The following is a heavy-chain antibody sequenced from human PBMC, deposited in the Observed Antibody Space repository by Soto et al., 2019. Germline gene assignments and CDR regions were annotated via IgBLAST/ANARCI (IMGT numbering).Heavy chain of an antibody. CDR2: IRSSSSTI. J-gene: IGHJ6*03. CDR1: GFTFSSYS. V-gene: IGHV3-48*01. D-gene: IGHD3-10*01. Sequence: EVQLVESGGGLVQPGGSLRLSCAASGFTFSSYSMNWVRQAPGKGLEWVSYIRSSSSTIYYADSVKGRFTISRDNAKNALYLQMNSLRAEDTAVYYCASGSTYYYYYMDVWGKGATVTVSS. CDR3: ASGSTYYYYYMDV.